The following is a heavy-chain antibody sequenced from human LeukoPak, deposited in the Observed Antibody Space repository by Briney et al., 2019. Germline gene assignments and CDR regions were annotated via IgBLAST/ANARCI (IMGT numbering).Heavy chain of an antibody. CDR2: IKSKTDGGTT. CDR1: GFTFSNAW. CDR3: TTDEFGYYDILTGYYVPGAGLEDS. J-gene: IGHJ4*02. V-gene: IGHV3-15*01. D-gene: IGHD3-9*01. Sequence: GGSLRLSCAASGFTFSNAWMTWVRQAPGKGLEWVGRIKSKTDGGTTDYAAPVKGRFTISRDDSRNTLYLQMNSLKTEDTAVYYCTTDEFGYYDILTGYYVPGAGLEDSWGQGTLVTVSS.